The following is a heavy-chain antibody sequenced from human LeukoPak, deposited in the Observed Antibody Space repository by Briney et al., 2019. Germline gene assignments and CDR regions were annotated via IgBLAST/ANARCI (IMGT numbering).Heavy chain of an antibody. CDR3: ARGGSSWYEYFQH. D-gene: IGHD6-13*01. CDR2: ISSSGSTI. V-gene: IGHV3-48*03. Sequence: EPGGSLILSCAASGFTFSSYEMNWVRQAPGKGLEWVSYISSSGSTIYYADSVKGRFTISRDNAKNSLYLQMNSLRAEDTAVYYCARGGSSWYEYFQHWGQGTLVTVSS. CDR1: GFTFSSYE. J-gene: IGHJ1*01.